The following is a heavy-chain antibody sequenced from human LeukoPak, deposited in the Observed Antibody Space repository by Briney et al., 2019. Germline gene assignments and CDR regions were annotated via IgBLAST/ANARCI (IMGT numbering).Heavy chain of an antibody. CDR2: IYYSGST. D-gene: IGHD3-10*01. V-gene: IGHV4-59*01. CDR3: ARVGTYYYGSGPSGWFDP. CDR1: GGSISSYY. Sequence: SETLSLTCTVSGGSISSYYWSWIRQPPGKGLEWIGYIYYSGSTNYSPSLKSRVTISVDTSKNQFSLKLSSVTAADTAVYYCARVGTYYYGSGPSGWFDPWGQGTLVTVSS. J-gene: IGHJ5*02.